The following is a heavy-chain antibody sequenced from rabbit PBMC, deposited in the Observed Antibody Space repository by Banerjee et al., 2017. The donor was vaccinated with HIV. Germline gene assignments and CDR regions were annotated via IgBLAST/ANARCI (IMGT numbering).Heavy chain of an antibody. Sequence: QEQLEESGGDLVKPEGSLTLTCTASGFTISSIYWICWVRQAPGKGLEWIACIYSGSSGGTYYASWAKGRFTISKTSSTTVTLQMTSLTAADTATYFCARDLAGVIGWNFNLWGPGTLVTVS. CDR2: IYSGSSGGT. CDR3: ARDLAGVIGWNFNL. J-gene: IGHJ4*01. V-gene: IGHV1S45*01. CDR1: GFTISSIYW. D-gene: IGHD4-1*01.